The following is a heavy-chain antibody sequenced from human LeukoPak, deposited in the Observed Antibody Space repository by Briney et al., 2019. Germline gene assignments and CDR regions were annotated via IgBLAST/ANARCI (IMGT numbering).Heavy chain of an antibody. Sequence: GGSLRLSCAASGLTFSTYAMPWVGQAPGKGLEGVEVISYDGSNKYYADSVKGRFTISRDNSKNTLYLQMNSLRAEDTAVYYCARDRVGATDYFDYWGQGTLVTVSS. D-gene: IGHD1-26*01. J-gene: IGHJ4*02. CDR1: GLTFSTYA. V-gene: IGHV3-30-3*01. CDR2: ISYDGSNK. CDR3: ARDRVGATDYFDY.